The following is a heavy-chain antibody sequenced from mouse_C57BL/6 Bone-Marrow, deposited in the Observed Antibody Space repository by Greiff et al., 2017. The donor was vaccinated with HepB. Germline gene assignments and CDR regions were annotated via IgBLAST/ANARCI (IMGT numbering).Heavy chain of an antibody. Sequence: QVQLQQSGPELVKPGASVKISCKASGYAFSSSWMNWVKQRPGKGLEWIGRIYPGDGDTNYNGKFKGKATLTADKSSSTAYMQLSSLTSEDSAVYFCSREGSDYYGSSYPFAYWGQGTLVTVSA. D-gene: IGHD1-1*01. CDR1: GYAFSSSW. J-gene: IGHJ3*01. CDR2: IYPGDGDT. CDR3: SREGSDYYGSSYPFAY. V-gene: IGHV1-82*01.